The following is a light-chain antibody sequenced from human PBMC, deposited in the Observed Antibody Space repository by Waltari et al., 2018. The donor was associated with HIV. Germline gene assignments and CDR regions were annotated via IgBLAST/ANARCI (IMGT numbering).Light chain of an antibody. V-gene: IGKV3-15*01. J-gene: IGKJ2*01. CDR1: ETISSN. Sequence: EIAMTQSPVTLSVSPGDRAILSCKASETISSNLAWYQQRPGQAPRLLIYGASTRATGMPARFSGSGSGTEFTLTISSLQSEDFAIYYCQQYNNWPPYTFGQGTKVEIK. CDR2: GAS. CDR3: QQYNNWPPYT.